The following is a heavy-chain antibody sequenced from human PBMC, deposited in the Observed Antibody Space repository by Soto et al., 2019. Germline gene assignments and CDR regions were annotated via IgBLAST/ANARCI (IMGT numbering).Heavy chain of an antibody. J-gene: IGHJ4*02. V-gene: IGHV4-34*01. CDR3: ARGMGLGLGEQTALGY. CDR2: INESGNT. Sequence: QVQLQQWGAGLLKPSETLSLTCAVYGGSLSGYYWSWVRHSPGKGLEWIGEINESGNTKFNPSPESRVTISRDMSKNQFSLQLTPLTAADTAVYYCARGMGLGLGEQTALGYWGQGTLVTVSS. D-gene: IGHD3-16*01. CDR1: GGSLSGYY.